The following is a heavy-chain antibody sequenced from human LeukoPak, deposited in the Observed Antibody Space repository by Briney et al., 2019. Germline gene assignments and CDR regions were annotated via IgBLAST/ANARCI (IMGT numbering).Heavy chain of an antibody. CDR1: GYTFTGYY. Sequence: ASVKVSCKASGYTFTGYYMHWVRQAPGQGLEWMGWINPNSGDTNYAQKFQGRVTMTRDTSISTAYMELSRLRSDDTAVYYCARPYVGATTGFDYWGQGTLVTVSS. J-gene: IGHJ4*02. CDR3: ARPYVGATTGFDY. V-gene: IGHV1-2*02. D-gene: IGHD1-26*01. CDR2: INPNSGDT.